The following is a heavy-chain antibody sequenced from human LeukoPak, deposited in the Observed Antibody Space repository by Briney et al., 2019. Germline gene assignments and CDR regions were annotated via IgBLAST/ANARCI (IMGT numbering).Heavy chain of an antibody. CDR1: GFPFSKYT. J-gene: IGHJ3*02. V-gene: IGHV3-21*01. CDR3: ARDFGWGGALDI. CDR2: ITSSSTYV. Sequence: GGSLRLSCAASGFPFSKYTMNWVRRAQGKGLEWVSLITSSSTYVESADSVKGRFTISRDNAKNSLSLQMNSLRADDTAVYYCARDFGWGGALDIWGQGTMVTVSS. D-gene: IGHD6-19*01.